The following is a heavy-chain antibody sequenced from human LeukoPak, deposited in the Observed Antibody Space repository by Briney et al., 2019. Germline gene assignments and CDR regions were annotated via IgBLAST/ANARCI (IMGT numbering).Heavy chain of an antibody. CDR3: ARESPPSVTPPSPFDY. J-gene: IGHJ4*02. CDR2: IIPIFGTA. Sequence: ASVKVSCKASGGTFSSYAISWVRQAPGQGLEWMGGIIPIFGTANYTQKFQGRVTITADKSTSIAYMELSSLRSEDTAVYYCARESPPSVTPPSPFDYWGQGTLVTVSS. D-gene: IGHD4-17*01. V-gene: IGHV1-69*06. CDR1: GGTFSSYA.